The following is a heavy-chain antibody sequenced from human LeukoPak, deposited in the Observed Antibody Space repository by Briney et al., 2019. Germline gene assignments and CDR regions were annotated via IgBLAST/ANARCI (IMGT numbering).Heavy chain of an antibody. D-gene: IGHD6-19*01. CDR2: TYYRSKWYN. Sequence: SQTLSLTCAISGDSVSSNSAAWNWIRQSPSRGLEWLGRTYYRSKWYNDYAVSVKSRITINPDTSKNQFSLQLNSVTPEDTAVYYCARERGDSSGWYYYYYMDVWGKGTTVTVSS. V-gene: IGHV6-1*01. CDR1: GDSVSSNSAA. CDR3: ARERGDSSGWYYYYYMDV. J-gene: IGHJ6*03.